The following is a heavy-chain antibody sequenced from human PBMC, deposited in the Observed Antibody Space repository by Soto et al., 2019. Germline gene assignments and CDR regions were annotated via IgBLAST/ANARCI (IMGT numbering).Heavy chain of an antibody. CDR1: GGSISSGGNY. V-gene: IGHV4-30-4*01. Sequence: SETLSLTCTVSGGSISSGGNYWSWIRQPPGKGLEWIGYISHSGSAYYSPSLESRPSISLDTSKNQFSLNLRSVTAADTAVYYCAIEVEGRYSYGPLDSWGQATPVTVSS. CDR2: ISHSGSA. CDR3: AIEVEGRYSYGPLDS. J-gene: IGHJ4*02. D-gene: IGHD5-18*01.